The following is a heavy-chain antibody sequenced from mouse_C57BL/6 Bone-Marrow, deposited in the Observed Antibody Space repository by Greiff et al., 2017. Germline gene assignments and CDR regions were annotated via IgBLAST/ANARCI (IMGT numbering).Heavy chain of an antibody. D-gene: IGHD4-1*01. V-gene: IGHV5-4*01. CDR1: GFTFSSYA. CDR3: AREELGGAY. J-gene: IGHJ3*01. Sequence: EVQGVESGGGLVKPGGSLKLSCAASGFTFSSYAMSWVRQTPEKRLEWVATISDGGSYTYYPDNVKGRFTISRDNAKNNLYLQMSHLKSEDTAMYYCAREELGGAYWGQGTLVTVSA. CDR2: ISDGGSYT.